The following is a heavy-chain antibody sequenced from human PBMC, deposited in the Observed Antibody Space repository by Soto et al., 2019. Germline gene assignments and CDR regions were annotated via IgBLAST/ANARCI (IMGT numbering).Heavy chain of an antibody. CDR2: INPSGGST. D-gene: IGHD5-12*01. CDR3: ARDIIVLNSGYDWSGGMDV. J-gene: IGHJ6*02. CDR1: GYTFTSYY. Sequence: ASVKVSCKASGYTFTSYYMHWVRQAPGQGLEWMGIINPSGGSTSYAQKFQGRVTMTRDTSTSTVYMELSSLRSEDTAVYYCARDIIVLNSGYDWSGGMDVWGQGTTVTVSS. V-gene: IGHV1-46*01.